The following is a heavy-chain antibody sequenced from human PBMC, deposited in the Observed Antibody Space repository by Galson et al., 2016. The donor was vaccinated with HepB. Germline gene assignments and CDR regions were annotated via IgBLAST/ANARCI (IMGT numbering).Heavy chain of an antibody. D-gene: IGHD3-10*01. CDR2: TFYRSTWEN. V-gene: IGHV6-1*01. CDR3: ARAVMLGRGMDV. J-gene: IGHJ6*02. CDR1: GDSGYNNGAA. Sequence: CAIPGDSGYNNGAAWVWIRQAPARGLEWLGRTFYRSTWENHYAGSVKNRITISPDTSRNQFSLHRNSVTPEDTAVYYCARAVMLGRGMDVWGQGTTVTVSS.